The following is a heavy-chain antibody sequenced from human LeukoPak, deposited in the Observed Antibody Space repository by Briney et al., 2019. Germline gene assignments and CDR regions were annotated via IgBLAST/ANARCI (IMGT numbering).Heavy chain of an antibody. CDR1: GYAFIICG. Sequence: ASVTLSFTAAGYAFIICGYNWVRQRQGPGHERKGWMNSNSGNTGYTQKFQGRVTMTRNTPISTAYLEVSSLRSEDTAVYNCARNDLGLDYWGQGSLVTVSS. CDR2: MNSNSGNT. D-gene: IGHD3-3*01. CDR3: ARNDLGLDY. J-gene: IGHJ4*02. V-gene: IGHV1-8*02.